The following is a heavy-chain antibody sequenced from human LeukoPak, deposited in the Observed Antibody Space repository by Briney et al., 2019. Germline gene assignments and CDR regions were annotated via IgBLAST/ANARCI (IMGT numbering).Heavy chain of an antibody. J-gene: IGHJ4*02. V-gene: IGHV3-30*02. CDR2: IRYDGSNK. CDR1: GFTFSSYG. D-gene: IGHD5-12*01. CDR3: AKWRRDSGYDLADY. Sequence: GGSLRLSCAASGFTFSSYGMHWVRQAPGKGLEWVAFIRYDGSNKCYADSVKGRFTISRDNSKNTLYLQMNSLRAEDTAVYYCAKWRRDSGYDLADYWGREPWSPSPQ.